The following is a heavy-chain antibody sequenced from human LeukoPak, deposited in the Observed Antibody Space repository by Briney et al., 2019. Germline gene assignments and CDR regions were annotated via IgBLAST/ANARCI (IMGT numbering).Heavy chain of an antibody. Sequence: GGSLRLSCAASGFTFSSYAMHWVRQAPGKGLEWVAVISYDGSEKHYADPVKGRFTISRDNSKNTLYLQMNSLRAEDTAVYYCAREGSSGYYPYWGQGILVTVSS. CDR3: AREGSSGYYPY. V-gene: IGHV3-30-3*01. J-gene: IGHJ4*02. CDR1: GFTFSSYA. CDR2: ISYDGSEK. D-gene: IGHD3-22*01.